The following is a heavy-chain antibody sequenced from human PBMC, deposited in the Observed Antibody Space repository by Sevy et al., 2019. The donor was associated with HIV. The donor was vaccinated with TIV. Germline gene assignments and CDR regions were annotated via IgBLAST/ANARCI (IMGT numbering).Heavy chain of an antibody. CDR2: ISAYNGNT. V-gene: IGHV1-18*04. J-gene: IGHJ5*02. CDR3: TRVAGTNWFDP. D-gene: IGHD6-19*01. CDR1: GYTFTGYG. Sequence: ASVKVSCKDSGYTFTGYGISWVRQAPGQGLEWMGWISAYNGNTNYAQMLQGRVTMTTDTSTSTAYMELRSLRSDDTAVYYCTRVAGTNWFDPWGQGTLVTVSS.